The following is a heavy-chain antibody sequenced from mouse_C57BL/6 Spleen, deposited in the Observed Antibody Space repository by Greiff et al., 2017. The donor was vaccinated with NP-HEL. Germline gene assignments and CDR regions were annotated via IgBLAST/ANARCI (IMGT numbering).Heavy chain of an antibody. V-gene: IGHV3-6*01. D-gene: IGHD1-1*01. Sequence: VQLQESGPGLVKPSQSLSLTCSVTGYSITSGYYWNWIRQFPGNKLEWMGYISYGGSNNYNPSLKNRISITRDTSKNQFFLKLNSVTTEDTATYYCAVITTVRDFDYWGQGTTLTVSS. CDR1: GYSITSGYY. CDR3: AVITTVRDFDY. J-gene: IGHJ2*01. CDR2: ISYGGSN.